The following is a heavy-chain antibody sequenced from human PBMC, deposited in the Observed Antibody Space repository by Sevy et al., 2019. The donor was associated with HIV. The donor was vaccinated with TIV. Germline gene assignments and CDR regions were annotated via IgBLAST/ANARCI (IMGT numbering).Heavy chain of an antibody. V-gene: IGHV3-72*01. CDR2: TRNKADGYTT. CDR3: ATHAGIAAAGRVFDY. Sequence: GGSLRLSCVASGFTFSDHYMEWVRQAPGKGLEWVGRTRNKADGYTTEYAGSVKGRFTISRDESKSSLYVQMNSLKAEDTAVYYCATHAGIAAAGRVFDYWGQGTLVTVSS. CDR1: GFTFSDHY. J-gene: IGHJ4*02. D-gene: IGHD6-13*01.